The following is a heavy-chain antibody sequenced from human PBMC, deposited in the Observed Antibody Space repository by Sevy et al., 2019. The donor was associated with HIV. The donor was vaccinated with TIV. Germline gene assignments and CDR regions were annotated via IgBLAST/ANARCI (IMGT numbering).Heavy chain of an antibody. CDR1: GFTPSTYG. D-gene: IGHD2-8*01. CDR3: ARDPRMYGDYLLAYFDY. Sequence: GGSLRLSCAASGFTPSTYGMHWVRQAPGKGLQWVAVIGYDGSNIYYADSVKGRFTISRDNSKNTLFLQMDSLRAEDTAIYYCARDPRMYGDYLLAYFDYWGHGTLVTVS. CDR2: IGYDGSNI. J-gene: IGHJ4*01. V-gene: IGHV3-33*01.